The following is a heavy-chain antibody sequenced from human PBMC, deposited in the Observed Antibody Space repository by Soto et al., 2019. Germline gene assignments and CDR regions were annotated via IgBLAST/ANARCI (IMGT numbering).Heavy chain of an antibody. CDR1: GGSISSGDYY. D-gene: IGHD3-22*01. Sequence: SETLSLTCTVSGGSISSGDYYWSWIRQPPGKGLEWIGYISYSGSTYYNPSLKSRVTISVGTSKNQFSLKLSSVTAADTAVYYCARAYYYDSSGYYLRWFDPWGQGTLVTVSS. J-gene: IGHJ5*02. V-gene: IGHV4-30-4*01. CDR3: ARAYYYDSSGYYLRWFDP. CDR2: ISYSGST.